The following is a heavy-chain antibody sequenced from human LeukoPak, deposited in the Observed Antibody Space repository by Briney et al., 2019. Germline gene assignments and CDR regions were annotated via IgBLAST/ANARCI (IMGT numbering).Heavy chain of an antibody. CDR3: ARAYRSRWYFNWFDP. CDR2: IYPSATT. Sequence: SETLSLTCTVSGYSISSGYYWGWIRQPPGKGLEWIGNIYPSATTYYNPSLNTLVTISVDTSKNQFSLQLSSVTAADTSVFLCARAYRSRWYFNWFDPWGQGTLVTVSS. CDR1: GYSISSGYY. D-gene: IGHD6-13*01. V-gene: IGHV4-38-2*02. J-gene: IGHJ5*02.